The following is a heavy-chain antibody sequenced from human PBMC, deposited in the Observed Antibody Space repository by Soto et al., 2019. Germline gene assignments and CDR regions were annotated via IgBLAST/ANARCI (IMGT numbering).Heavy chain of an antibody. CDR1: GGTXSSYR. CDR3: ARDSGAKLSSS. D-gene: IGHD6-13*01. CDR2: IVPIYRTA. V-gene: IGHV1-69*13. Sequence: SXKVSYKASGGTXSSYRFDWVRQARGQGLEWLGGIVPIYRTADYAQKFQGRVTITADESTRTVYMEMSRMKSQDTALYYCARDSGAKLSSSWGQGTLVTVSS. J-gene: IGHJ4*02.